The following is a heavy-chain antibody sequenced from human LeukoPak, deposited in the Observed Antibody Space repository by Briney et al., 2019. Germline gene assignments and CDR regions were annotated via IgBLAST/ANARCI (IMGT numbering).Heavy chain of an antibody. V-gene: IGHV1-8*03. CDR3: ARDFRATVVTAGPDY. CDR2: MNHNSGNT. J-gene: IGHJ4*02. D-gene: IGHD4-23*01. Sequence: GASVKVSCKTSGYTFTNYDINWVRQATGQGLEWMGCMNHNSGNTGYAQKLQGRVTITRDTSISTAYMELSSLRCEDTAVYYCARDFRATVVTAGPDYWGQGTLVTVSS. CDR1: GYTFTNYD.